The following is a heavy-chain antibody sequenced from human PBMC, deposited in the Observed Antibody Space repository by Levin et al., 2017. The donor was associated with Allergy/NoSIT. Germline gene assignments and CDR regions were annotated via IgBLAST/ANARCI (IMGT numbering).Heavy chain of an antibody. Sequence: GGSLRLSCATSGFTFSLYNMIWVRRTPGAGLEYVSSISSDSRYRFFANSVRGRFTISRDNAAGSLYLQLNSLTADDTAVYYCARISHVDTFDLWGQGTVVTVSS. CDR1: GFTFSLYN. CDR2: ISSDSRYR. J-gene: IGHJ3*01. D-gene: IGHD3-16*01. V-gene: IGHV3-21*04. CDR3: ARISHVDTFDL.